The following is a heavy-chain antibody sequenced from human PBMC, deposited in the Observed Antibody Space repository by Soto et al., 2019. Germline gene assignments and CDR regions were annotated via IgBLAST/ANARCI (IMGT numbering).Heavy chain of an antibody. D-gene: IGHD6-19*01. CDR3: GRERQCEPVLY. V-gene: IGHV1-18*01. CDR1: GYSFANYG. CDR2: ISGYNSNT. Sequence: VQLVQSGGEVKRPGTSVKVSCEASGYSFANYGIPWVRQAPGQGLEWMGWISGYNSNTNYAQKFEGRVTMTNDTTKSTAYMEETILTFDATAGYCWGRERQCEPVLYWGQGTLVTVSS. J-gene: IGHJ4*02.